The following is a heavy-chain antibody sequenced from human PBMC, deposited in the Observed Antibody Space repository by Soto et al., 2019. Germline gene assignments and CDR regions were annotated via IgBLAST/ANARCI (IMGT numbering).Heavy chain of an antibody. CDR1: GLTLRSYA. V-gene: IGHV3-23*01. Sequence: EGQLLQSGGDLVQPGGSLRLSCASSGLTLRSYAMTWIRQTPEKGLEWVSTISGRSGVPSYADSVNGRFTVSRDNSKNTLHLQMNSLRPDDTAIYSCAKGGPFTGGFDPWGQGTLVTVAS. D-gene: IGHD3-16*01. J-gene: IGHJ5*02. CDR2: ISGRSGVP. CDR3: AKGGPFTGGFDP.